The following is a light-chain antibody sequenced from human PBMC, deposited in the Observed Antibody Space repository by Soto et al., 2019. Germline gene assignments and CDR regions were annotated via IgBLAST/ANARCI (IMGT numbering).Light chain of an antibody. CDR1: SSDVGFYNY. J-gene: IGLJ1*01. CDR3: ASYRDSNNFV. V-gene: IGLV2-14*03. Sequence: QSALTQPASLSGSPGQSITISCTGTSSDVGFYNYVSWYQQHPGQAPKLILYDVTHRPTGVSDRFSGSKSGSAAALTISGLQAADEADYYCASYRDSNNFVLGNGTKVT. CDR2: DVT.